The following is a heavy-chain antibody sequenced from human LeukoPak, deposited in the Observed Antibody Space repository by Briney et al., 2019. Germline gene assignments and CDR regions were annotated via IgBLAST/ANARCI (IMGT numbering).Heavy chain of an antibody. Sequence: ETLSLTYTVSGDSISSSIYYWGWVRQPPGRGRGGMGSLYYTGSTYYNPSLKSPVAISVDTSKNQFSLKLSSVTAADTALYYCVILRKVEMATAYYFDYWGQGTLVTVSS. D-gene: IGHD5-24*01. CDR1: GDSISSSIYY. V-gene: IGHV4-39*01. CDR3: VILRKVEMATAYYFDY. J-gene: IGHJ4*02. CDR2: LYYTGST.